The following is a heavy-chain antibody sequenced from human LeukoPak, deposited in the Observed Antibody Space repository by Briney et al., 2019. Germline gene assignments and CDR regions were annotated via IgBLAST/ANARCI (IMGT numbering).Heavy chain of an antibody. CDR2: IYHSGST. V-gene: IGHV4-30-2*01. J-gene: IGHJ4*02. CDR3: ALDGDYPRGVFDY. CDR1: GGSISSGGYY. Sequence: SQTLSLTCTVSGGSISSGGYYWSWIRQPPGKGLEWIGYIYHSGSTYYNPSLKSRVTISVDRSKNQFSLKLSSVTAADTAVYYCALDGDYPRGVFDYRGQGTLVTVSS. D-gene: IGHD4-17*01.